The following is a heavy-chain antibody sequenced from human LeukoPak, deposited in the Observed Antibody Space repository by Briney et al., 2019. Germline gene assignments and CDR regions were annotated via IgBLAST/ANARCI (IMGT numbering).Heavy chain of an antibody. J-gene: IGHJ4*02. CDR3: AKGRYSGSYYFDY. CDR2: LSSSGDST. Sequence: PGGSLRLSCAASGFSFSNFDMSWVRQAPGKGLEWVSGLSSSGDSTYYGDSVKGRFIISRDNSKNTLYLQMNSLRAEDTAVYYCAKGRYSGSYYFDYWGQGTLVTVSS. D-gene: IGHD1-26*01. V-gene: IGHV3-23*01. CDR1: GFSFSNFD.